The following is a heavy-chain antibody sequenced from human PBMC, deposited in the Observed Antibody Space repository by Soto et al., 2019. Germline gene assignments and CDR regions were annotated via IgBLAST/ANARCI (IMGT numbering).Heavy chain of an antibody. V-gene: IGHV4-59*01. J-gene: IGHJ6*02. CDR1: GGSISGYY. D-gene: IGHD2-21*02. CDR2: VYYSGGA. CDR3: TRDGDGRMTTNPYYYYGMDV. Sequence: SETLSLTCTVSGGSISGYYWSRIRQPPGKGLEWIGNVYYSGGAKYNPSVKRRVSISVDTSKNQFSLNLSSVTAADTAVYYCTRDGDGRMTTNPYYYYGMDVWGPGITVTVSS.